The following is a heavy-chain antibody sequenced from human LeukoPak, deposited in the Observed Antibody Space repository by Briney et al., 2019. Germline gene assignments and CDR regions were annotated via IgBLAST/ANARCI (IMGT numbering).Heavy chain of an antibody. CDR3: ARTRYDHAFDL. Sequence: TTGGSLRLYCTPSGFSLSDYSVNWVRQAPGKGLEWVSSISPTSSDIYYAASLKGRFTISRDNDKNSLYLQMNSLRGEDTAVYFRARTRYDHAFDLWGQGTLVTVSS. D-gene: IGHD1-1*01. J-gene: IGHJ3*01. V-gene: IGHV3-21*01. CDR2: ISPTSSDI. CDR1: GFSLSDYS.